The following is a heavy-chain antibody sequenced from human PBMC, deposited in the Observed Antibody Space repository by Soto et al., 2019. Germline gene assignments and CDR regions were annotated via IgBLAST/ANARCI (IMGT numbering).Heavy chain of an antibody. CDR1: GFTFSSYG. CDR3: ARDGYNSYAFDI. V-gene: IGHV3-33*01. J-gene: IGHJ3*02. Sequence: SLRLSCAASGFTFSSYGMHWVRQAPGKGLEWVAVIWYDGSNKYYADSVKGRFTISRDNSKNTLYLQMNGLRAEDTAVYYCARDGYNSYAFDIWGQGTMVTVSS. CDR2: IWYDGSNK. D-gene: IGHD5-12*01.